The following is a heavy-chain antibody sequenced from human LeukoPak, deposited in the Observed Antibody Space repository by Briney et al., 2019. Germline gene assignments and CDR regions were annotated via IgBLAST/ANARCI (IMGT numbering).Heavy chain of an antibody. Sequence: GGSLRLSCAASGFTFSSYAIHWVRQAPGKGLEWVAVISYDGSNEYFADSVKGRFTISRDNSKNTLYLQMNSLRAEDTAVYSCAKADTAGDWGQGTLVTVSS. V-gene: IGHV3-30-3*01. CDR1: GFTFSSYA. CDR2: ISYDGSNE. CDR3: AKADTAGD. J-gene: IGHJ4*02. D-gene: IGHD5-18*01.